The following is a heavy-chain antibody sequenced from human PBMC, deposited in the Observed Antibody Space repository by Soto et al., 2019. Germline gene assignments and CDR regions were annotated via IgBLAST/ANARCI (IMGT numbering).Heavy chain of an antibody. CDR1: GFTFISYA. Sequence: GGSLRLSCAASGFTFISYAMSWVLQAPWKGLEWVSAISGSGGSTYYADSVKGRFTISRDNSKNTLYLQMNSLRAEDTAVYYCANREGLEYYDILTGTDDAFDIWGQGTMVTVSS. D-gene: IGHD3-9*01. CDR3: ANREGLEYYDILTGTDDAFDI. J-gene: IGHJ3*02. V-gene: IGHV3-23*01. CDR2: ISGSGGST.